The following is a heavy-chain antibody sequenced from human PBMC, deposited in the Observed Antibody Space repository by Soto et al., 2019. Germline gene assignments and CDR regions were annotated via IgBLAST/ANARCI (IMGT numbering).Heavy chain of an antibody. D-gene: IGHD3-3*01. V-gene: IGHV4-39*01. Sequence: SETLSLTCTVSGDAIFSSRFYFCCIREPPGMGLELIGSFYYSGSTSYNPSLKSRVTISVDMSKNQFSLDLNSVTAADTAVYFCARRKEWLFSPYFDYWGQGTLVTVSS. CDR3: ARRKEWLFSPYFDY. J-gene: IGHJ4*02. CDR1: GDAIFSSRFY. CDR2: FYYSGST.